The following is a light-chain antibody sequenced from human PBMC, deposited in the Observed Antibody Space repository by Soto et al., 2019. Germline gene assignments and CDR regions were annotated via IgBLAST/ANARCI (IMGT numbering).Light chain of an antibody. CDR1: QSVSSW. V-gene: IGKV1-5*03. CDR3: QQYNSDYS. Sequence: DIQMTQSPSTLSASVGDRVTITCRASQSVSSWLAWYQQKPGRVPKLLIYRASTLKRGVPSRFSGSGSGTDFPLTSSSLQPDDFANYYRQQYNSDYSFGQGTKLEIK. CDR2: RAS. J-gene: IGKJ2*03.